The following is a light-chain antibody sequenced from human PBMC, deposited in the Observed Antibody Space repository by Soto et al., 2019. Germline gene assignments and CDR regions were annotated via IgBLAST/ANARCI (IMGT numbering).Light chain of an antibody. J-gene: IGLJ2*01. CDR1: SGHMSHA. CDR2: VHSGGSH. CDR3: QTWDIDIGV. Sequence: QLVLTQSPSASASLGASVKLTCTLSSGHMSHAIAWHQQQPEKGPRYLMKVHSGGSHTKGDGIPDRFSGSSSGAERYLTISSLQSEDEADYYCQTWDIDIGVFGGGTKVTVL. V-gene: IGLV4-69*01.